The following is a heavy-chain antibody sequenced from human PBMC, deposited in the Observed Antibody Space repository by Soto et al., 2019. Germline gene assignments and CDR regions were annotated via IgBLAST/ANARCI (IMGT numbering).Heavy chain of an antibody. CDR3: ATRLLESDNWFDP. Sequence: PSETLSLTCTVSGDSISRSSYYWGWIRQPPGKGLEWIGNIYYSGSTYYNPSLKSRVTISVDTSKNQFSLKLSSVTAADTAVYYCATRLLESDNWFDPWGQGTLVTVSS. CDR2: IYYSGST. V-gene: IGHV4-39*01. CDR1: GDSISRSSYY. D-gene: IGHD3-3*01. J-gene: IGHJ5*02.